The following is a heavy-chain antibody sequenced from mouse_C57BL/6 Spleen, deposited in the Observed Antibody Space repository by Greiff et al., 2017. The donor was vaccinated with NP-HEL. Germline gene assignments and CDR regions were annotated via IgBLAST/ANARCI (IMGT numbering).Heavy chain of an antibody. J-gene: IGHJ2*01. V-gene: IGHV1-81*01. Sequence: QVQLQQSGAELARPGASVKLSCKASGYTFTSYGISWVKQRTGQGLEWIGEIYPRSGNTYYNEKFKGKATLTADKSSSTAYMELRSLTSEDSAVYFCARGFITTVVAPSYFDYWGQGTTLTVSS. CDR3: ARGFITTVVAPSYFDY. CDR2: IYPRSGNT. D-gene: IGHD1-1*01. CDR1: GYTFTSYG.